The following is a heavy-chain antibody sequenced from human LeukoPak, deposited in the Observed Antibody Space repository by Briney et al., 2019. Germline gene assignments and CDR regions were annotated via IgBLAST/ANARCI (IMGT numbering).Heavy chain of an antibody. Sequence: GGSMRLSCTASGCTLGDYAMSWFRQAPGKGLEWVGFIRSKAYGGTTEYAASVKGRFTISRDDSKSIAYLQMNSLKTEDTAVYYCTRRGTVTGYYYYYMDVWGKGTTVTVSS. CDR2: IRSKAYGGTT. D-gene: IGHD4-17*01. J-gene: IGHJ6*03. CDR1: GCTLGDYA. CDR3: TRRGTVTGYYYYYMDV. V-gene: IGHV3-49*03.